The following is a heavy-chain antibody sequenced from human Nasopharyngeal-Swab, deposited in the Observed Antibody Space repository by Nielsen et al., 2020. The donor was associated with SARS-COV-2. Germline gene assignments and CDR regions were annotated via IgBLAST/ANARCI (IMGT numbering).Heavy chain of an antibody. Sequence: GESLKISCAASGFTFSSYWMHWVRQAPGKGLEWVSLISGDGGSTYYADSVKGRFTISRDNSKNSLYLQMNSLRTEDTALYYCAGGAAYWGQGTLVTVSS. J-gene: IGHJ4*02. CDR3: AGGAAY. D-gene: IGHD1-26*01. V-gene: IGHV3-43*02. CDR2: ISGDGGST. CDR1: GFTFSSYW.